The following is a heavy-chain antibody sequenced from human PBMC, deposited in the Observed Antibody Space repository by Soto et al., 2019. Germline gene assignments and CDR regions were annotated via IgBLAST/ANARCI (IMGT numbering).Heavy chain of an antibody. CDR3: ARDRGVATIVGWFDP. Sequence: PSETLSLTCAVCGDCVSSCEDWGSIRQPPGKGREGIGSIYHSGSTYYNPSLKSLVTISVDTSKNQFSLKLSSVTAADTAVYYCARDRGVATIVGWFDPWGQGTLVTVSS. CDR2: IYHSGST. J-gene: IGHJ5*02. V-gene: IGHV4-38-2*02. CDR1: GDCVSSCED. D-gene: IGHD5-12*01.